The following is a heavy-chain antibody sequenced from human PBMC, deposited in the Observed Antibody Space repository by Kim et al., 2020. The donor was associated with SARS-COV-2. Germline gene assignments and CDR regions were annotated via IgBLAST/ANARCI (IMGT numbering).Heavy chain of an antibody. CDR3: ARFHRLLTPKGFDS. Sequence: ASVKVSCKASGYTFSAYYLHWVRQAPGQGLEWLGSINPNSGDTEYAQKFQGRVSLTRDTSISTAYVELSRLTSDDTAFYYCARFHRLLTPKGFDSWGQGTLVTVSS. J-gene: IGHJ4*02. CDR2: INPNSGDT. CDR1: GYTFSAYY. D-gene: IGHD1-20*01. V-gene: IGHV1-2*02.